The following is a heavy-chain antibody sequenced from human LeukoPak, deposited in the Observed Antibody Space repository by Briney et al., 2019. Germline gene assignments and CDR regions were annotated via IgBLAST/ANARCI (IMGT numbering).Heavy chain of an antibody. CDR1: GFAFSSCS. V-gene: IGHV3-48*01. D-gene: IGHD3-9*01. CDR3: AREGRYFDWLSLDY. Sequence: GGSLRLSCAASGFAFSSCSMNWVRQAPGKGLEWVSYISSSSSTIYYADSVKGRFTISRDNAKNSLYLQMNSLRAEDTAVYYCAREGRYFDWLSLDYWGQGTLDTVSS. J-gene: IGHJ4*02. CDR2: ISSSSSTI.